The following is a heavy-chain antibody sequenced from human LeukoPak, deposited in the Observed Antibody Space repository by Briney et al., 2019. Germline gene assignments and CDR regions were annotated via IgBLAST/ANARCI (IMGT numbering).Heavy chain of an antibody. V-gene: IGHV1-18*01. Sequence: GASVKVSCKASGYTFTSYGISWVRQAPGQGLEWMGWISAYNGNTNYAQKLQGRVTMTTDTSTSTAYMELWSLRSDDTAVYYCAREGRYSYGNYYYYGMDVWGQGTTVTVSS. CDR3: AREGRYSYGNYYYYGMDV. CDR2: ISAYNGNT. J-gene: IGHJ6*02. CDR1: GYTFTSYG. D-gene: IGHD5-18*01.